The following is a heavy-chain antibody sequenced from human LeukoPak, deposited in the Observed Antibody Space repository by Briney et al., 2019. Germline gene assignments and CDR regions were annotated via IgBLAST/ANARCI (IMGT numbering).Heavy chain of an antibody. CDR2: INTEGRST. CDR1: GFPLRSYW. V-gene: IGHV3-74*01. Sequence: GGPLRLSCAPSGFPLRSYWMICVRPAPRKGRMWVSRINTEGRSTNYADAVKGRLPIPRDHAKNTLYLQMNSLRAEDTAVYYCARGRRWVDYWGQGTLVTVSS. CDR3: ARGRRWVDY. J-gene: IGHJ4*02. D-gene: IGHD6-13*01.